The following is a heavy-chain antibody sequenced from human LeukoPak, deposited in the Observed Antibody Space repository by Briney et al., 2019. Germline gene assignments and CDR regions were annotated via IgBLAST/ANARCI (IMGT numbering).Heavy chain of an antibody. CDR3: ARLTDIVATDIDH. J-gene: IGHJ4*02. CDR2: IIPILGIA. D-gene: IGHD5-12*01. CDR1: GGTFSSYT. Sequence: GASVKVSCTASGGTFSSYTISWVRQAPGQGLEWMGRIIPILGIANYAQKFQGRVTITADKSTSTAYMELSSLRSEDTAVYYCARLTDIVATDIDHWGQGTLVTVSS. V-gene: IGHV1-69*02.